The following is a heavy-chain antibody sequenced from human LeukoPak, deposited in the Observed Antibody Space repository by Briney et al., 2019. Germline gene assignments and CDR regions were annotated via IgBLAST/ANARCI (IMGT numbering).Heavy chain of an antibody. CDR3: ARARIAAPLLDY. CDR1: GFTFSSYW. V-gene: IGHV3-48*04. D-gene: IGHD6-13*01. CDR2: ISDHGKSR. Sequence: GGSLRLSCAASGFTFSSYWMSWVRQTPGKGLEWVSYISDHGKSRNYVDSVKGRFAISRDNAKNSLYLQMNSLRVEDTAVYFCARARIAAPLLDYWGQGSLVTVSS. J-gene: IGHJ4*02.